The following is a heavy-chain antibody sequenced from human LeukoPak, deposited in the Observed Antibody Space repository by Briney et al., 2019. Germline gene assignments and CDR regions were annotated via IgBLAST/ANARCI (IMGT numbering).Heavy chain of an antibody. CDR3: AKASLGYSGYDGFDY. CDR1: GFTFSSYA. J-gene: IGHJ4*02. V-gene: IGHV3-23*01. D-gene: IGHD5-12*01. CDR2: ISGSGGST. Sequence: PGGSLRLSCAASGFTFSSYAMSWVRQAPGKGLEWVSAISGSGGSTYYADSVKGRFTISRDNSKNTLYLQMNSLRAEDTAVYCCAKASLGYSGYDGFDYWGQGTLVTVSS.